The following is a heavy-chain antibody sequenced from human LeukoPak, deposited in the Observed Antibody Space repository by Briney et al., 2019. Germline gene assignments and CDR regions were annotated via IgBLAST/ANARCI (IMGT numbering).Heavy chain of an antibody. D-gene: IGHD6-13*01. CDR2: ISYSGST. V-gene: IGHV4-61*01. CDR3: ARALVEQGIGGGPTTGDGAWHFDL. CDR1: GGSVNSDSYF. Sequence: PSETLSLTCTVSGGSVNSDSYFWSWIRQPPGRGLEWIGYISYSGSTNYNPSLKSRVTISIDTSRNLFSLNLKSVTAADTAVYYCARALVEQGIGGGPTTGDGAWHFDLWGRGTLVTVSS. J-gene: IGHJ2*01.